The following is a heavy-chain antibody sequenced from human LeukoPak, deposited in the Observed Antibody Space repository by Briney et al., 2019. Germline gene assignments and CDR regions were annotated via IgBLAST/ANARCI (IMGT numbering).Heavy chain of an antibody. CDR3: AKDRLAMVGGVDY. J-gene: IGHJ4*02. V-gene: IGHV3-23*01. CDR1: GFTFSTYA. D-gene: IGHD3-10*01. Sequence: GGSLRLSCAASGFTFSTYAMNWVRQAPGKGLEWVSAISSSGGSTYYADSVKGRFTISRDSSKNTVYLQMNSLRAEDTAVYYCAKDRLAMVGGVDYWGQGTLVTVSS. CDR2: ISSSGGST.